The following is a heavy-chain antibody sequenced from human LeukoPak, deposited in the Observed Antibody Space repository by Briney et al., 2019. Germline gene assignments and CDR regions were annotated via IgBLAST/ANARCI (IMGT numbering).Heavy chain of an antibody. Sequence: ASVKVSCKASGYTFTGYYMHWVRQAPGQGLEWMGWINPNSGGTNYAQKFQGRVTMTRDTSISTAYMELSSLRSEDTAVYYCARWAGSYSSTWFPTPFDFWGQGTLVTVSS. CDR2: INPNSGGT. V-gene: IGHV1-2*02. CDR1: GYTFTGYY. J-gene: IGHJ4*02. CDR3: ARWAGSYSSTWFPTPFDF. D-gene: IGHD6-6*01.